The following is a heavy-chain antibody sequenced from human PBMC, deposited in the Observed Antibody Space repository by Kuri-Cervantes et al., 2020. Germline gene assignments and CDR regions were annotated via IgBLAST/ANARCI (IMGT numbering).Heavy chain of an antibody. V-gene: IGHV3-30*12. CDR1: GFTFSSYG. CDR3: AKDRATVTTGWFDP. J-gene: IGHJ5*02. Sequence: GGSLRLSCAASGFTFSSYGMHWVRQAPGKGLEWVAVISSDGINKYYADSVKGRFTISRDNSKNTLYLQMNSLRAGDTAVYYCAKDRATVTTGWFDPWGQGTLVTVSS. D-gene: IGHD4-11*01. CDR2: ISSDGINK.